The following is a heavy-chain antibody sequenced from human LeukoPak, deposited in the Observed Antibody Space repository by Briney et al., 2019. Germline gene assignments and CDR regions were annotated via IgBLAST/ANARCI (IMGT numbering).Heavy chain of an antibody. CDR1: GFSVTSNH. D-gene: IGHD6-6*01. J-gene: IGHJ4*02. Sequence: GGSLRLSCAASGFSVTSNHMNWVRQAPGKGLEWVSIIYTGGTTHYSDSLNDRFTISRDDSINTLYLQMNSLRAEDTAVYYCARDSSSYYFDYWGQGTLVTVSS. V-gene: IGHV3-66*01. CDR2: IYTGGTT. CDR3: ARDSSSYYFDY.